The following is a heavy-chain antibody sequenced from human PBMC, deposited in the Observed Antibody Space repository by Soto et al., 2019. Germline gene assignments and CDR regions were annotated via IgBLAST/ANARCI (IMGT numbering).Heavy chain of an antibody. V-gene: IGHV3-7*04. CDR1: GFIFGRAW. Sequence: EVQLVESGGGLVQPGGSLRLSCVGSGFIFGRAWMTWLRRAPGDGLEWVAETPPQGRATSYGVSVRGRFTISRGDPRNAMLLKMNSLTVEDTAIYYRARAGRWSWPDWGRGTLVTVSS. CDR2: TPPQGRAT. D-gene: IGHD2-15*01. CDR3: ARAGRWSWPD. J-gene: IGHJ4*02.